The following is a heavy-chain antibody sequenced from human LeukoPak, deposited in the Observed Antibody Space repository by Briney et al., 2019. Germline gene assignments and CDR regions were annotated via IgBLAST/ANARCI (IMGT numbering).Heavy chain of an antibody. CDR1: GFTFRRYW. D-gene: IGHD2-15*01. V-gene: IGHV3-7*01. J-gene: IGHJ6*02. CDR2: IKEDGSEK. Sequence: PGGSLRLSCAASGFTFRRYWMSWVRQAPGQGLEWVANIKEDGSEKKYVDSVKGRFTISRDNAKNSLYLQMNSLRAEDTAVYYCARERWYGMDVWGQGTTVTVSS. CDR3: ARERWYGMDV.